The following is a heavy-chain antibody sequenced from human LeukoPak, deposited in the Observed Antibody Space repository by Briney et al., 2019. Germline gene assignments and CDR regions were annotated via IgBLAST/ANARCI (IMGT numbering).Heavy chain of an antibody. CDR1: GGSISSGGYY. D-gene: IGHD5-24*01. CDR3: ARKLLEMTTTT. J-gene: IGHJ4*02. CDR2: IYHSGST. Sequence: SETLSLTCTVSGGSISSGGYYWSWIRQPPGKGLEWIGYIYHSGSTYYNPSLKSRVTISVDRSKNQFSLKLSSVTAEDTAVYYCARKLLEMTTTTRGQGILVTVSS. V-gene: IGHV4-30-2*01.